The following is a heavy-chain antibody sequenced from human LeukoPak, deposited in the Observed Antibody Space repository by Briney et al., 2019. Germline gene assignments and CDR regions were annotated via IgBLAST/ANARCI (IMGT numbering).Heavy chain of an antibody. D-gene: IGHD6-19*01. J-gene: IGHJ5*02. CDR2: IYYSGST. CDR3: ARPTVAGTSGFDP. Sequence: SETLSLTCTVSGGSISSYYWSWIRQPPGKGLEWIGYIYYSGSTNYNPSLKSRVTISVDTSKNQFFLKLSSVTAADTAGYYCARPTVAGTSGFDPWGQGTLVTVSS. V-gene: IGHV4-59*01. CDR1: GGSISSYY.